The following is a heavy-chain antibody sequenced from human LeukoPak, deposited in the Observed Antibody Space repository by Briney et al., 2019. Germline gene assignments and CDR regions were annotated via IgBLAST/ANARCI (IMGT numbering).Heavy chain of an antibody. CDR2: IYSDNT. J-gene: IGHJ4*02. D-gene: IGHD2/OR15-2a*01. CDR1: GFTVSSNS. CDR3: ARRAGAFSHPYDY. V-gene: IGHV3-53*01. Sequence: PGGSLRLSCTVSGFTVSSNSMSWVRQAPGKGLEWVSFIYSDNTHYSDSVKGRFTISRDNSKNTLSLQMNSLRAEDQAVYTCARRAGAFSHPYDYWGQGTLVSLSS.